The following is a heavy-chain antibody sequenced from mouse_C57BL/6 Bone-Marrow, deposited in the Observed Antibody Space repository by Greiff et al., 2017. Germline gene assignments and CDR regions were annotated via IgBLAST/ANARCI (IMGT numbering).Heavy chain of an antibody. CDR2: IDPSDSYT. Sequence: QVQLQQSGAELVMPGASVKLSCKASGYTFTSYWMHWVKQRPGQGLEWIGEIDPSDSYTNYNQKFKGKSTLTVDKSSSTAYMQLSSLTSEDSAVFYCARDNYGRSYWYFDVWGTETTVTVSS. CDR1: GYTFTSYW. J-gene: IGHJ1*03. CDR3: ARDNYGRSYWYFDV. V-gene: IGHV1-69*01. D-gene: IGHD1-1*01.